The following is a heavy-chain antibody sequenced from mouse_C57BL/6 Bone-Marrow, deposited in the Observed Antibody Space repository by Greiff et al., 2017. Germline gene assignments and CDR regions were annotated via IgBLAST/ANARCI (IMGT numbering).Heavy chain of an antibody. V-gene: IGHV1-69*01. Sequence: QVQLQQPGAELVMPGASVKLSCKASGYTFTSYWMHWVKQRPGQGLEWIGEIDPSDSYTNYNQKFKGKSTLTVDKSSSTAYMQLSSLTSEGSAVYYCAREVYYGSSYYFDYWGQGTTLTVSS. D-gene: IGHD1-1*01. J-gene: IGHJ2*01. CDR2: IDPSDSYT. CDR3: AREVYYGSSYYFDY. CDR1: GYTFTSYW.